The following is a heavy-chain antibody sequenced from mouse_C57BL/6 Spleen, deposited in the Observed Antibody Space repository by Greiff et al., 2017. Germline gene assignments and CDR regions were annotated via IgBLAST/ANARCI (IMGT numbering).Heavy chain of an antibody. CDR3: ATNYYGSSYAMDY. D-gene: IGHD1-1*01. Sequence: VQLQQSGAELVKPGASVKISCKASGYTFTDYYINWVKQRPGQGLEWIGKSGPGSGSTYNNEKFKGKATLTADKSSSTAYMQLSSLTSEDSAVYFCATNYYGSSYAMDYWGQGTSVTVSS. V-gene: IGHV1-77*01. CDR2: SGPGSGST. J-gene: IGHJ4*01. CDR1: GYTFTDYY.